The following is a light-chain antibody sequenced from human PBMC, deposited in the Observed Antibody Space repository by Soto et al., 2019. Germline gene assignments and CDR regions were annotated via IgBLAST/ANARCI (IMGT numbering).Light chain of an antibody. Sequence: EIQLTQSPSFLSASVGDRVTISCRASQGISDYLAWYQQKPGKAPKLLIYGASTLQSGVTSRFSGSASGTEFTLTISSLQPEDFATYFCQQFNAYPLTFGGGTKLEIK. V-gene: IGKV1-9*01. CDR2: GAS. J-gene: IGKJ4*01. CDR1: QGISDY. CDR3: QQFNAYPLT.